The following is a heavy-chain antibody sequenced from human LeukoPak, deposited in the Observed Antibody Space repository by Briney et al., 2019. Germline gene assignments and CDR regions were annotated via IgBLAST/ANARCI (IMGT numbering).Heavy chain of an antibody. CDR1: GGSISSYY. J-gene: IGHJ5*02. V-gene: IGHV4-59*01. CDR2: IYYSGST. CDR3: ARGPSKNWFDP. Sequence: SETLSLTCTVSGGSISSYYWSWIRQPPGKGLEWIGYIYYSGSTSYNPSLKSRVTISVDTSKNQFSLKLSSVTAADTAVYYCARGPSKNWFDPWGQGTLVTVSS.